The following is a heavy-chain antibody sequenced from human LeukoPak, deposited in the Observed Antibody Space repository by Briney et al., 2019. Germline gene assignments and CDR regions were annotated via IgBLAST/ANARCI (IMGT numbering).Heavy chain of an antibody. CDR3: ARDRIAVAGPTCYYMDV. CDR2: IWYDGSNK. D-gene: IGHD6-19*01. J-gene: IGHJ6*03. V-gene: IGHV3-33*01. CDR1: GFTFSSYG. Sequence: GRSLRLSCAASGFTFSSYGMHWVRQAPGKGLEWVAVIWYDGSNKYYADSVKGRFTISRDNSKNTLYLQMNSLRAEDTAVYYCARDRIAVAGPTCYYMDVWGKGTTVTVSS.